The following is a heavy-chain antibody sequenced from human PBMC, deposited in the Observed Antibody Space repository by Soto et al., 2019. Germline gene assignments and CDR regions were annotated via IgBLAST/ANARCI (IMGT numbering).Heavy chain of an antibody. CDR1: GGSISSGDYF. V-gene: IGHV4-31*03. J-gene: IGHJ5*02. Sequence: QVQLQESGPGLVKPSQTLSLTCTVSGGSISSGDYFWSWVRQHPGKGLEWMGYIEHSGATYYNPSLKSRLSFSVDTSTNQFSLRLSSVTAADTAVYYCARRAPFSTGASFAPWGQGTLVTVSS. CDR2: IEHSGAT. D-gene: IGHD2-2*01. CDR3: ARRAPFSTGASFAP.